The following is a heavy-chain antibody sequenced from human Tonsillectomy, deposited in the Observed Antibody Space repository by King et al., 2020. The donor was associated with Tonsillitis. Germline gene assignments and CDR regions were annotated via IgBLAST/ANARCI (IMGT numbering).Heavy chain of an antibody. V-gene: IGHV5-51*01. J-gene: IGHJ4*02. CDR3: ARQDVAGQNY. Sequence: VQLVQSGAEVREPGDSLKISCEASGYSFTSFWIGWVRQMPGKGLEWRGIIYPGDSDTRYSPSFQGLVTISADKSISTAYLQWSSLKASDTAIYYCARQDVAGQNYWGQGTLVTVSS. CDR2: IYPGDSDT. D-gene: IGHD6-19*01. CDR1: GYSFTSFW.